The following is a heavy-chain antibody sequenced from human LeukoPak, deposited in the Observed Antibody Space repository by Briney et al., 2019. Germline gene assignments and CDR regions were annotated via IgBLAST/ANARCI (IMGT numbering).Heavy chain of an antibody. J-gene: IGHJ4*02. Sequence: SETLSLTCAVYGGSFSGYYWSWIRQPPGKGLEWIGEINHSGSTNYNPSLKSRVTISVDTSKSQCSLKLSSVTAADTAVYYCARGRITMVRGAVDYWGQGTLVTVSS. CDR3: ARGRITMVRGAVDY. CDR2: INHSGST. D-gene: IGHD3-10*01. V-gene: IGHV4-34*01. CDR1: GGSFSGYY.